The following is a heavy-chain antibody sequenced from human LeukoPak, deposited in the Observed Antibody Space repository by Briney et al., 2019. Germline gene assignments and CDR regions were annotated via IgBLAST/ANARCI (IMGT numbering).Heavy chain of an antibody. Sequence: GESLKISCKGAGSSLTSYWIVWLRQMPGKGLEWMGIIYPGDSDTRYSPSFQGQATVSADKPISTAYLQWSSLKASDTAMYYSARGSPDAFDIWGQGTMVTVSS. D-gene: IGHD1-26*01. CDR3: ARGSPDAFDI. V-gene: IGHV5-51*04. CDR1: GSSLTSYW. CDR2: IYPGDSDT. J-gene: IGHJ3*02.